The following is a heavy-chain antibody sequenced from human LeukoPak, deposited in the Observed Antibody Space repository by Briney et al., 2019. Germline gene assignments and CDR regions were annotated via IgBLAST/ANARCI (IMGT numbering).Heavy chain of an antibody. CDR1: GFTFSSYA. V-gene: IGHV3-30*04. Sequence: GRSLRLSCAASGFTFSSYAMHWVRQAPGKGLEWVAVISYDGSNKYYADSVKGRFTISRDNSKNTLYLQMNSLRAEDTAVYYCARDHRRSYGMDVCGKGTTVTVSS. CDR2: ISYDGSNK. CDR3: ARDHRRSYGMDV. J-gene: IGHJ6*04.